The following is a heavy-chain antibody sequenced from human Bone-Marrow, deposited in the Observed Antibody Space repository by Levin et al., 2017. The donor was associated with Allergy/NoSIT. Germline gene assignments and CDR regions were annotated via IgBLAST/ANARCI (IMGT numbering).Heavy chain of an antibody. V-gene: IGHV4-30-2*01. Sequence: SPTLSLTCAVSGGSISSGGYSWSWIRQPPGKGLEWIGYIYHSGSTYYNPSLKSRVTISVDRSKNQFSLKLSSVTAADTAVYYCARVTPYCSGGSCHKTLDYWGQGTLVTVSS. J-gene: IGHJ4*02. D-gene: IGHD2-15*01. CDR3: ARVTPYCSGGSCHKTLDY. CDR1: GGSISSGGYS. CDR2: IYHSGST.